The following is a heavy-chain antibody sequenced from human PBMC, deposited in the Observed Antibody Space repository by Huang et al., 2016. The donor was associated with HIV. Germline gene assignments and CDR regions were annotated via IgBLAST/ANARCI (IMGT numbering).Heavy chain of an antibody. Sequence: EVHLVESGGGLVQPGGSLRLSCVVSEFNLSTYSMNWVRQAPGKGLEWVSYISSSSSTIYYADSVKGRFTISRDNAKNSLYLQMNSLRAEDTAVYCCAAGYLQSDTWGQGTLVTVSS. D-gene: IGHD3-3*02. CDR2: ISSSSSTI. CDR3: AAGYLQSDT. V-gene: IGHV3-48*01. J-gene: IGHJ5*02. CDR1: EFNLSTYS.